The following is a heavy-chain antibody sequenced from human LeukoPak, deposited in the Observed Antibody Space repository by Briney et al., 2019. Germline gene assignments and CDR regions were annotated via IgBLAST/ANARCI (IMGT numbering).Heavy chain of an antibody. CDR2: IHSDGINK. Sequence: GGSLRLSCAASGFTISSYGMHWVRQAPGKGLGGVAFIHSDGINKYYPDSVKGRFTISRDNSKNTLYLQMNNLRAEDTAVYYCAHSSLSTWGQGTLVTVSS. D-gene: IGHD6-19*01. V-gene: IGHV3-30*02. J-gene: IGHJ4*02. CDR1: GFTISSYG. CDR3: AHSSLST.